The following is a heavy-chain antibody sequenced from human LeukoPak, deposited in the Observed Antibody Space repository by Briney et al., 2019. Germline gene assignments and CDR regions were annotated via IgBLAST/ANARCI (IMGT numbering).Heavy chain of an antibody. CDR3: ARGGGSSVDI. D-gene: IGHD3-22*01. CDR1: GFTFSSYA. CDR2: ISYDGSNK. Sequence: PGRSLRLSCAASGFTFSSYAMHWVRQAPGKGLEWVAVISYDGSNKYYADSVKGRFTIFRDNAKNSLYLQMNSLRAEDTAVYYCARGGGSSVDIWGQGTMVTVSS. J-gene: IGHJ3*02. V-gene: IGHV3-30-3*01.